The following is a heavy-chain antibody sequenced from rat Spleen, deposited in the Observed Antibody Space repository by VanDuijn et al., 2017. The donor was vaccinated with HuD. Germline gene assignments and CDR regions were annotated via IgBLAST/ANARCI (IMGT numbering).Heavy chain of an antibody. J-gene: IGHJ2*01. D-gene: IGHD1-1*01. CDR1: GFTFSNYG. CDR2: INFDGSST. V-gene: IGHV5-29*01. CDR3: ASLLQWSPFDY. Sequence: EVQLVESGGGLVQPGRSLKLSCAISGFTFSNYGMAWVRQAPTKGLEWVATINFDGSSTYYRDSVKGRFTVSRDNAKSTLYLQIDSLRSEDTATYYCASLLQWSPFDYWGQGVMVTVSS.